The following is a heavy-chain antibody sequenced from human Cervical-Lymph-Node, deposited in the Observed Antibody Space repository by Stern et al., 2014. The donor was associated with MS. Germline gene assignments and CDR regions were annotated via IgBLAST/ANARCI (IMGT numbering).Heavy chain of an antibody. CDR2: ISWNSGSI. Sequence: VQLLQPGGGLVQPGRSLRLSCAASGFTFENFAMHWVRQTAEKGLEWVSGISWNSGSIGYADSVKGRFIISRDNAKNSVYLQMNSLRPEDTALYYCAKGSTTSCYDWGQGTLVIVSS. D-gene: IGHD2-2*01. CDR3: AKGSTTSCYD. CDR1: GFTFENFA. J-gene: IGHJ4*02. V-gene: IGHV3-9*01.